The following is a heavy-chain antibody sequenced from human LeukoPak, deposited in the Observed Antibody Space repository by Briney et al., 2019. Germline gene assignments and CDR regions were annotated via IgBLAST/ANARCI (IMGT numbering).Heavy chain of an antibody. CDR3: WEGEYRRGWYEVYFFCY. D-gene: IGHD6-19*01. Sequence: SVKVSCKASGGTFSSYAISWVRQAPGQGLEWMGGIIPIFGTANYAQKFQGRVTITADESTSTAYMELSSLRSEDTAGVYCWEGEYRRGWYEVYFFCYLGQGTPGTVSS. V-gene: IGHV1-69*13. CDR2: IIPIFGTA. J-gene: IGHJ4*03. CDR1: GGTFSSYA.